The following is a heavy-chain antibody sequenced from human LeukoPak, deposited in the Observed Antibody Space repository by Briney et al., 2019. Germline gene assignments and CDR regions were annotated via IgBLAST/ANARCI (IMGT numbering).Heavy chain of an antibody. Sequence: SGTLSLSCTLPGHSISISSYYCGWVRQHPGKGLEWIGNVFYSGSAHYNPFLKSRVTISIDSSKIQYTLKLSSVRAAGAADYYCENRGHVLSPPKQAFDSWGQGTLVTVSS. CDR1: GHSISISSYY. CDR3: ENRGHVLSPPKQAFDS. J-gene: IGHJ4*02. D-gene: IGHD1-14*01. CDR2: VFYSGSA. V-gene: IGHV4-39*01.